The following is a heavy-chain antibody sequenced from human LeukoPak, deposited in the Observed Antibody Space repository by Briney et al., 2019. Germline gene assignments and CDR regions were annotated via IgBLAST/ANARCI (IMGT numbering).Heavy chain of an antibody. CDR1: GFTFSAFW. Sequence: GGSLRLSCAASGFTFSAFWMHWVRQAPGKGLVWVSRINSDGSSTTYADSVKGRFTVSRDNAKNTLYLQMNSLRVEDTAVYYCARSTGGGSSSYWGQGTLVTVSS. CDR2: INSDGSST. V-gene: IGHV3-74*01. D-gene: IGHD6-13*01. J-gene: IGHJ4*02. CDR3: ARSTGGGSSSY.